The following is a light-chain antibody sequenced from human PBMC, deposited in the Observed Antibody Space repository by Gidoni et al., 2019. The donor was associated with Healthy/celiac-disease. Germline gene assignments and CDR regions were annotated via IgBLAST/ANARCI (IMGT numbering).Light chain of an antibody. J-gene: IGLJ2*01. CDR1: NIGSKS. Sequence: SSVLTQPPSVSVAPGQTARITCGGNNIGSKSVHWYQQKPGQAPVLVVYDDSDRPSGLPERFSGSNSGNTATLTISRVEAGDEADYYCQVWDSSSDPRMVFGGGTKLTV. CDR3: QVWDSSSDPRMV. CDR2: DDS. V-gene: IGLV3-21*02.